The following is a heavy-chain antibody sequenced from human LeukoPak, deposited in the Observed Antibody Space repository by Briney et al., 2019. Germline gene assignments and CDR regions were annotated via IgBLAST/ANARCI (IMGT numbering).Heavy chain of an antibody. Sequence: SETLSLTCTVSGGSISSYYWSWLRQPAGKGLEWIGRIYTSGSTNYNPSLKSRVTMSVDTSKNQFSLKLSSVTAADTAVYYCAREYRGPDYYYYYYMDVWGKGTTVTVSS. CDR3: AREYRGPDYYYYYYMDV. D-gene: IGHD1-14*01. V-gene: IGHV4-4*07. CDR1: GGSISSYY. J-gene: IGHJ6*03. CDR2: IYTSGST.